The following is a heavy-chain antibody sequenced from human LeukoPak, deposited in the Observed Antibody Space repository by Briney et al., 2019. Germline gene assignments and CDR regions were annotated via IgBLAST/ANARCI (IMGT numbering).Heavy chain of an antibody. CDR3: ARVELGSSSCLDY. CDR2: IYYSGST. D-gene: IGHD6-13*01. CDR1: GGSISSYY. V-gene: IGHV4-59*01. J-gene: IGHJ4*02. Sequence: SETLSLTCTVSGGSISSYYWSWIRQPPGKGLEWIGYIYYSGSTNYNPSLKSRVTISVDTSKNQFSLKLSSVTAADTAVYYCARVELGSSSCLDYWGQGTLVTVSS.